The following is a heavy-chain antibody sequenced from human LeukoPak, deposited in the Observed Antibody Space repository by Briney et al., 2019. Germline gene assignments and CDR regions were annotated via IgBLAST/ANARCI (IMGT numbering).Heavy chain of an antibody. CDR2: INTNTGNP. D-gene: IGHD5-12*01. J-gene: IGHJ4*02. CDR3: ARDGYDYQLWYDY. Sequence: GASVKVSCKASGYTFTDHAINWVRQAPGQGLEYMGWINTNTGNPTYAQGFTGRFVFSLDTSVSTAYLQISSLKAEDTAVYYCARDGYDYQLWYDYWGQGTLVTVSS. CDR1: GYTFTDHA. V-gene: IGHV7-4-1*02.